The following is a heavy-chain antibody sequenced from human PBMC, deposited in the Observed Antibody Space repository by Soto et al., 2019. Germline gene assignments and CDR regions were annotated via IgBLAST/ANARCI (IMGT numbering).Heavy chain of an antibody. CDR1: GFTFSSYA. Sequence: QVQLVESGGGVVQPGRSLRLSCADSGFTFSSYAMHWVRQAPGKGLEWVAVISYDGSNKYYADSVKGRFTISRDNSKNKLYLQMNSLRAEDTAVYYCARDEAFDIWGHGTMVTVSS. V-gene: IGHV3-30-3*01. CDR2: ISYDGSNK. J-gene: IGHJ3*02. CDR3: ARDEAFDI.